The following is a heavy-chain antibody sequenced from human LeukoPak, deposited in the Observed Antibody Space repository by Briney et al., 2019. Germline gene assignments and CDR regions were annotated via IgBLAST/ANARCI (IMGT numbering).Heavy chain of an antibody. CDR1: SGSISTSNYY. D-gene: IGHD5-24*01. CDR3: ARGKALRWLQFYYYYYMDV. V-gene: IGHV4-39*07. CDR2: IFYSGST. Sequence: PSETLSLTCTVSSGSISTSNYYWGWVRQPPGKALEWIGNIFYSGSTYYSPSLKSRVTISLDTSRNQFSLKLNSVTAADTAVYYCARGKALRWLQFYYYYYMDVWGQGTLVTVSS. J-gene: IGHJ6*03.